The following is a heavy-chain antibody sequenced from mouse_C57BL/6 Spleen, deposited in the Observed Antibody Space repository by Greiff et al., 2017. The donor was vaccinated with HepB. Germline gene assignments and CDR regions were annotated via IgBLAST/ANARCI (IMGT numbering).Heavy chain of an antibody. D-gene: IGHD2-13*01. Sequence: EVQLVESGPGLVKPSQSLSLTCSVTGYSITSGYYWNWIRQFPGNKLEWMGYISYDGSNNYNPSLKNRISITRDTSKNQFFLKLNSVTTEDTATYYCARGDYEVTWWYFDVWGTGTTVTVSS. CDR2: ISYDGSN. CDR3: ARGDYEVTWWYFDV. CDR1: GYSITSGYY. J-gene: IGHJ1*03. V-gene: IGHV3-6*01.